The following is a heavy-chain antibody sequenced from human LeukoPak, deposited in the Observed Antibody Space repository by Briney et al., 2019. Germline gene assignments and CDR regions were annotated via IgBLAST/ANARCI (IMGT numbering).Heavy chain of an antibody. CDR2: IVVDSDNT. J-gene: IGHJ5*02. CDR1: GFTFTSRSA. Sequence: SVKVSCKASGFTFTSRSAVQWVRQARGRRLEWIGWIVVDSDNTNYAENFQERVTITRDMSASTSYMELSSLRSEDTAVYFCAAPYTSSWFDLWGQGTLVTVSS. CDR3: AAPYTSSWFDL. D-gene: IGHD6-13*01. V-gene: IGHV1-58*01.